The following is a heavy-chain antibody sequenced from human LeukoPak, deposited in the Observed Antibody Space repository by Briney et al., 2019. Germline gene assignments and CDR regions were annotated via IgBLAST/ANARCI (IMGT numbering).Heavy chain of an antibody. J-gene: IGHJ6*03. V-gene: IGHV4-34*01. Sequence: PSETLSLTCAVYGGSFSGYYWSWIRQPPGKGLEWIGEINHSGSTNYNPSLKGRVTISVDTSKNQFSLKLSSVTAADTAVYYCARGRRDSSGYYELSYYYMDVWGKGTTVTVSS. CDR3: ARGRRDSSGYYELSYYYMDV. CDR2: INHSGST. CDR1: GGSFSGYY. D-gene: IGHD3-22*01.